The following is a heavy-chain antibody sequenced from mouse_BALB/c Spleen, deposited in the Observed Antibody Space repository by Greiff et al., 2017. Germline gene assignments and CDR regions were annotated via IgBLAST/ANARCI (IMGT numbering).Heavy chain of an antibody. D-gene: IGHD2-4*01. J-gene: IGHJ2*01. CDR1: GYTFTSYW. V-gene: IGHV1-7*01. Sequence: QVHVKQSGAELAKPGASVKMSCKASGYTFTSYWMHWVKQRPGQGLEWIGYINPSTGYTEYNQKFKDKATLTADKSSSTAYMQLSSLTSEDSAVYYCARWDYDLDYWGQGTTLTVSS. CDR3: ARWDYDLDY. CDR2: INPSTGYT.